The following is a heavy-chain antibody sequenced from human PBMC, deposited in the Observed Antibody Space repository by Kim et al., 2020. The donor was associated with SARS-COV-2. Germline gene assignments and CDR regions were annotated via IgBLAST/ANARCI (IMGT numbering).Heavy chain of an antibody. J-gene: IGHJ5*02. CDR3: AGVGSSSPLNWFDP. V-gene: IGHV3-48*02. D-gene: IGHD6-6*01. Sequence: GGSVTCRFTISRYNDKNSLYLQMNSLGDEDTAVYYCAGVGSSSPLNWFDPWGQGTLVTVSS.